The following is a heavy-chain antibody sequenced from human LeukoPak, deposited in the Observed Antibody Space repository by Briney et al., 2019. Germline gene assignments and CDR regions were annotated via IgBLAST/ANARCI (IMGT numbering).Heavy chain of an antibody. CDR2: INPSGGST. J-gene: IGHJ4*02. V-gene: IGHV1-46*01. CDR1: GYTFTSYY. Sequence: ASVKVSCKASGYTFTSYYMHWVRQAPGQGLEWMGIINPSGGSTSYAQKFQGRVTMTEDTSTDTAYMELSSLRSEDTAVYYCATIGPVTNGVSDWGQGTLVTVSS. CDR3: ATIGPVTNGVSD. D-gene: IGHD2-8*01.